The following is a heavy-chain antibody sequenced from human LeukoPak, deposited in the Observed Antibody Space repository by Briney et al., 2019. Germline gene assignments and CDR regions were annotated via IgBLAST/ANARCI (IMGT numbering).Heavy chain of an antibody. CDR3: AKGPRHHILTGHDESHCFDF. D-gene: IGHD3-9*01. Sequence: GGSLRLSCAASGFTFSSYAMHWVRQAPGKGLERVAVISYDGSNKYYADSVKGRFTISRDNSKNTLYLQMNSLRAEDTAVYYCAKGPRHHILTGHDESHCFDFWGQGTLVTVSS. CDR2: ISYDGSNK. CDR1: GFTFSSYA. J-gene: IGHJ4*02. V-gene: IGHV3-30*04.